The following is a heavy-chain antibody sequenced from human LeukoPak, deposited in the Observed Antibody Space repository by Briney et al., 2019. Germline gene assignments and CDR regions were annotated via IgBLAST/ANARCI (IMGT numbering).Heavy chain of an antibody. CDR1: GGSFSGYC. Sequence: SSETLSLTCAVYGGSFSGYCWSWIRQPPGKGLEWIGEINHSGITNYNPSLKSRVTISVDTSKNQFSLKLSSVTAADTAVYYCAREGEEQLENAFDIWGQGTMVTVSS. CDR2: INHSGIT. CDR3: AREGEEQLENAFDI. J-gene: IGHJ3*02. V-gene: IGHV4-34*01. D-gene: IGHD6-13*01.